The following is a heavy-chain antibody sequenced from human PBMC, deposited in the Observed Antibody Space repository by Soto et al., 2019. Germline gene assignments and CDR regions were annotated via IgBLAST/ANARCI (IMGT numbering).Heavy chain of an antibody. D-gene: IGHD6-19*01. CDR3: ASPQGWYSPRLGDWFDP. Sequence: SETLSLTCAVYGGSFSGYYWSWIRQPPGKGLEWSGEINHSGSTNYNPSLKSRVTISVDTSKNQFSLKLSSVTAADTAVYYCASPQGWYSPRLGDWFDPWGQGTLVTVYS. CDR1: GGSFSGYY. V-gene: IGHV4-34*01. CDR2: INHSGST. J-gene: IGHJ5*02.